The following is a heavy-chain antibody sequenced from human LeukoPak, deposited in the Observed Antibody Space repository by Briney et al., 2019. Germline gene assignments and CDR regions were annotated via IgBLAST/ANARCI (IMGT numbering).Heavy chain of an antibody. J-gene: IGHJ4*02. D-gene: IGHD4-23*01. CDR1: GGSISSGGYY. CDR3: TRVGNGGHLEY. V-gene: IGHV4-61*08. Sequence: SETLSLTCTVSGGSISSGGYYWSWIRQHPGKGLEWIGYIYYSGSTYYNPSLKSRVTMSVDTSKNQLSLNLSSVTAADTAFYYCTRVGNGGHLEYWGRGSLVTVSS. CDR2: IYYSGST.